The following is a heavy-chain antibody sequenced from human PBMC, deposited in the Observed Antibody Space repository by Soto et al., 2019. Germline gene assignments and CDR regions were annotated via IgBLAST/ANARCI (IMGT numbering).Heavy chain of an antibody. CDR3: ARKRLPYYYYYGMDV. J-gene: IGHJ6*02. Sequence: NPSETLSLTCTVSGGSISSGNYYWSWIRQHPGKGLEWIGYIYYSGSTYYNPSLKSRVTISVDTSKNQFSLKLSSVTAADTAVYYCARKRLPYYYYYGMDVWVQGTTVT. V-gene: IGHV4-31*03. CDR2: IYYSGST. CDR1: GGSISSGNYY.